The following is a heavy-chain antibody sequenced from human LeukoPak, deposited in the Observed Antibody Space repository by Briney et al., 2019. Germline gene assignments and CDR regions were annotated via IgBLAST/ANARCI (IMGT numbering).Heavy chain of an antibody. D-gene: IGHD5-12*01. CDR1: GYSFSNYW. Sequence: GESLKISCTGSGYSFSNYWIGWVRQMPGKGLEWMGIIYPGDSDTRYSPSFQGQVTISADKSISTAYLQWSSLKASDTAMYYCARRYSGYDYGVGYWGQGTLVTVSS. CDR3: ARRYSGYDYGVGY. CDR2: IYPGDSDT. J-gene: IGHJ4*02. V-gene: IGHV5-51*01.